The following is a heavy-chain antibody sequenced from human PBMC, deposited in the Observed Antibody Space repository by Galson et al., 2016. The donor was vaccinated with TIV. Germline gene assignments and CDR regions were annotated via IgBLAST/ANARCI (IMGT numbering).Heavy chain of an antibody. J-gene: IGHJ4*02. V-gene: IGHV3-9*01. CDR3: AKGAGRYSSSWYFDY. D-gene: IGHD6-13*01. Sequence: LRLSCAASGLSFNSHAMHWVRQAPGKGLEWVSSITWNSDKIHYADSVKGRFTISRDNAKNSLYLQMNSLRADDTALYYCAKGAGRYSSSWYFDYWGQGTLVTVSS. CDR2: ITWNSDKI. CDR1: GLSFNSHA.